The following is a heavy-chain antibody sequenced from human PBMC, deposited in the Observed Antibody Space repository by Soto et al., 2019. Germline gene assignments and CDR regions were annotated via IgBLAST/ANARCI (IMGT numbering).Heavy chain of an antibody. CDR1: GFTFSSYA. Sequence: QVQLVESGGGVVQPGRSLRLSCAASGFTFSSYAMHWVRQAPGKGLEWVAVISYDGSNKYYADSVKGRFTISRDNSKNXLYLQMNSLRAEDTAVYYCARDLGAAAGYYYGMDVWGQGTTVTVSS. D-gene: IGHD6-13*01. V-gene: IGHV3-30-3*01. J-gene: IGHJ6*02. CDR2: ISYDGSNK. CDR3: ARDLGAAAGYYYGMDV.